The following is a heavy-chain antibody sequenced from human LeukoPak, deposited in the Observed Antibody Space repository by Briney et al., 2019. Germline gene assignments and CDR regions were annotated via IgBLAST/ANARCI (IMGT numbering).Heavy chain of an antibody. D-gene: IGHD3-16*02. Sequence: GGSLRLSCAASGFTFSSYGMHWVRQAPGKGLEWVAVISYDGSNKYYADSVKGRFTISRDNSKNTLYLQMNSLRAEDTAVYYCAKDYDYVWGSYRSDAFDIWGQGTMVTVSS. CDR1: GFTFSSYG. J-gene: IGHJ3*02. V-gene: IGHV3-30*18. CDR2: ISYDGSNK. CDR3: AKDYDYVWGSYRSDAFDI.